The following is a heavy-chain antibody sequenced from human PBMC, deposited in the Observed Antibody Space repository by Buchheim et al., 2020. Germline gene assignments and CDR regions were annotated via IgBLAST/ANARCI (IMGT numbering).Heavy chain of an antibody. CDR1: GFTFRSYW. D-gene: IGHD2-2*01. J-gene: IGHJ3*02. CDR3: ATGLPAALYDAFDM. Sequence: EVQLVESGGDLVQPGGSLRLSCEASGFTFRSYWMNWVRQVPGKGLMWVSRINMDGSTTSYGDSVKGRFTISRDNAKNTLYLQMNSLRAEDTAVYYCATGLPAALYDAFDMWGQGT. V-gene: IGHV3-74*01. CDR2: INMDGSTT.